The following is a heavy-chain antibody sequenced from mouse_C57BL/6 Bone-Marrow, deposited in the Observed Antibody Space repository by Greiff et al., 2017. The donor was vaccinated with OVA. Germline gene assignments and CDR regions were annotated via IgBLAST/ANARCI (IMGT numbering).Heavy chain of an antibody. J-gene: IGHJ2*01. CDR1: GYTFTDYE. CDR2: IDPETGGT. Sequence: VQLQESGAELVRPGASVTLSCKASGYTFTDYEMHWVKQTPVHGLEWIGAIDPETGGTAYNQKFKGKAILTADKSSSTAYMELRSLTSEDSAVYYCTIPDYEDYWGQGTTLTVSS. V-gene: IGHV1-15*01. CDR3: TIPDYEDY. D-gene: IGHD2-4*01.